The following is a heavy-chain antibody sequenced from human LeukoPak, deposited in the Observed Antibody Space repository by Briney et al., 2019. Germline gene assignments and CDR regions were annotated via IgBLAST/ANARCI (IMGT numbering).Heavy chain of an antibody. CDR2: IYYSGST. V-gene: IGHV4-39*07. Sequence: SETLSLTCTVSGGSISSSSYYWGWIRQPPGKGLEWIGSIYYSGSTYYNPPLKSRVTISVDTSKNQFSLKLSSVTAADTAVYYCARPGEGYYGSGSYGVFDPWGQGTLVTVSS. CDR1: GGSISSSSYY. D-gene: IGHD3-10*01. CDR3: ARPGEGYYGSGSYGVFDP. J-gene: IGHJ5*02.